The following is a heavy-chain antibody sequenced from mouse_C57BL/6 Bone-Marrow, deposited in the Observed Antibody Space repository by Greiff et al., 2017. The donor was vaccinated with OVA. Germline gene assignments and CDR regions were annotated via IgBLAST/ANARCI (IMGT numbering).Heavy chain of an antibody. V-gene: IGHV1-55*01. J-gene: IGHJ1*03. CDR1: GYTFTSYW. CDR2: IYPGSGST. Sequence: QVQLQLPGAELVKPGASVKMSCKASGYTFTSYWITWVKQRPGQGLEWIGDIYPGSGSTNYNEKFKSKATLTVDTSSSTAYMQLSSLTSEDSAVYYCARRKGGYFDVWGTGTTVTVSS. CDR3: ARRKGGYFDV.